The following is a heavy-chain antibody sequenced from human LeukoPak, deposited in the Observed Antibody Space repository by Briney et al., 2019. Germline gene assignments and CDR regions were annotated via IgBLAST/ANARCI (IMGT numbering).Heavy chain of an antibody. Sequence: SETLSLTCGVYNGSFNGYYWTWIRQPPGKGLEWIGEIHRSGNTNYRPSLRSRVTISVDTSKNHVYLTLNSVAAADTAIYYCAASLWFGVNPEYWGQGTLVTVSS. D-gene: IGHD3-10*01. CDR1: NGSFNGYY. CDR3: AASLWFGVNPEY. V-gene: IGHV4-34*01. J-gene: IGHJ4*02. CDR2: IHRSGNT.